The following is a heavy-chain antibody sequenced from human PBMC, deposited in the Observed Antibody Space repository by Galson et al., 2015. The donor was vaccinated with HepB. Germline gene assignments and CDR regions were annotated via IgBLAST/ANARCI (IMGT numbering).Heavy chain of an antibody. D-gene: IGHD2-2*02. Sequence: SVKVFCKASGYTFTTYDINWVRQATGQGLEWMGWMNPNSGNPGSAQKFQGRVTMTWNTSVSTAYMELRSLRSEDTAVYYCARADCSSTSCYMPDTFDVWGQGTMVTVSS. CDR1: GYTFTTYD. J-gene: IGHJ3*01. V-gene: IGHV1-8*01. CDR3: ARADCSSTSCYMPDTFDV. CDR2: MNPNSGNP.